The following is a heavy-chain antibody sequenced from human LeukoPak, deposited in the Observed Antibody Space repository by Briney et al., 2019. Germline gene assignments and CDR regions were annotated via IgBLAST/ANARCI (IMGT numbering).Heavy chain of an antibody. CDR2: MYYNRYP. V-gene: IGHV4-59*02. D-gene: IGHD4-17*01. CDR3: ARGLDYGDSVVH. CDR1: GDSVNNYY. Sequence: SETLSLTCSVSGDSVNNYYWWWMRQPPGRGLEWLAYMYYNRYPEYNPSLKSRLTMSVDWSKNHVSLTLRSVTGGDTAVYYCARGLDYGDSVVHWGQGTLVTVSS. J-gene: IGHJ4*02.